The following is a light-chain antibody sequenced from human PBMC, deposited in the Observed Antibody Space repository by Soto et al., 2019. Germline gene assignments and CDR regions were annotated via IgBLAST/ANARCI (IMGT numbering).Light chain of an antibody. CDR2: KAS. Sequence: DIQMTQFPSTLSASVGDRVTISCRASQSIGTSLAWYQQTPGKAPKLLIYKASILESGVPSRFSGSGSGADFTLNFSSLQPDDFATYYCQQYHTFPTFGQGTKVEIK. J-gene: IGKJ1*01. CDR3: QQYHTFPT. V-gene: IGKV1-5*03. CDR1: QSIGTS.